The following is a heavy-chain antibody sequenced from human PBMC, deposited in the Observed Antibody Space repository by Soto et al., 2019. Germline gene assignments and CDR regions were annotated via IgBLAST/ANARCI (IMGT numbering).Heavy chain of an antibody. Sequence: GGSLRLSCAASGFTFSGFAFHWVRQASGKGLEWVARIRSKAKSYATVYAASVKGRFTISRDDSKNTAYLEMNSLKTEDTAVYYCTRLADSNIVEFAHDYWGQGTLVTVSS. CDR1: GFTFSGFA. CDR2: IRSKAKSYAT. V-gene: IGHV3-73*01. D-gene: IGHD3-22*01. CDR3: TRLADSNIVEFAHDY. J-gene: IGHJ4*02.